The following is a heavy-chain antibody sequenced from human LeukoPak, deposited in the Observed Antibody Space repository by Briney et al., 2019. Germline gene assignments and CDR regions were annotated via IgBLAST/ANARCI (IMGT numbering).Heavy chain of an antibody. CDR2: IYYSGST. D-gene: IGHD1-26*01. Sequence: SETLSLTCAVSGGSISSYYWSWIRQPPGKGLEWIGYIYYSGSTNYNPSLKSRVTISVDTSKNQFSLKLSSVTAADTAVYYCAREVGANDAFDIWGQGTMVTVSS. V-gene: IGHV4-59*01. CDR3: AREVGANDAFDI. CDR1: GGSISSYY. J-gene: IGHJ3*02.